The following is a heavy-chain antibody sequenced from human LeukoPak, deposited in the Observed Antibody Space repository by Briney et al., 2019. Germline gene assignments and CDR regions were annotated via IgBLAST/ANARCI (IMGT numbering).Heavy chain of an antibody. CDR2: IYPGDSDT. J-gene: IGHJ4*02. V-gene: IGHV5-51*01. CDR1: GYNFTSQW. D-gene: IGHD2-2*02. Sequence: GESLKISCKASGYNFTSQWIGWVRQMPGKGLEWMGIIYPGDSDTRYSPSFQGQVTISADKSITTAYLQWSSLKASDTAMYYCARLAAIYYFDYWGQGTLVTVSS. CDR3: ARLAAIYYFDY.